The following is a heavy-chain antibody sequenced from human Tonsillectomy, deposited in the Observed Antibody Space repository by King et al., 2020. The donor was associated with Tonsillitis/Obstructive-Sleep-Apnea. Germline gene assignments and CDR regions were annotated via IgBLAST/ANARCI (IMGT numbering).Heavy chain of an antibody. CDR2: ISWNSGSI. V-gene: IGHV3-9*01. D-gene: IGHD1-26*01. CDR1: GFTFDDYA. J-gene: IGHJ4*02. Sequence: VQLVESGGGLVQPGRSLRLSCAASGFTFDDYAMHWVRQATGKGLEWVSGISWNSGSIGYADSVKGRFTISRDNAKNSLYLQMNSLRAEDTALYYCAKGSRSIVGATFDWGQGTLVTVSS. CDR3: AKGSRSIVGATFD.